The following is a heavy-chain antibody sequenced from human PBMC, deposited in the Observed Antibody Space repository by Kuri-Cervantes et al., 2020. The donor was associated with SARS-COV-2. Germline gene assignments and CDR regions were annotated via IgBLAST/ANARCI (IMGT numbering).Heavy chain of an antibody. CDR1: GYTFTSYD. CDR2: MNPNSGNT. D-gene: IGHD3-3*01. V-gene: IGHV1-8*03. CDR3: ARAHAYDFWRGYSLWYFDL. J-gene: IGHJ2*01. Sequence: ASVKVFCKASGYTFTSYDINWGRQATGQGLEWMVWMNPNSGNTGYEQKFQGRVTITWNTSISTAYMELSSLRSEDTAVYYCARAHAYDFWRGYSLWYFDLWGRGTLVTVSS.